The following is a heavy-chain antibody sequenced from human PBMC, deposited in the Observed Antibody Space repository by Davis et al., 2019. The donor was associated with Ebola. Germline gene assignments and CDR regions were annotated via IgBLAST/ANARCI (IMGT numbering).Heavy chain of an antibody. V-gene: IGHV3-21*01. CDR1: GFTFGSFS. CDR3: ARDRGGLYYYGMDV. CDR2: ISSTGGSI. D-gene: IGHD6-25*01. Sequence: PGGSLRLSCAASGFTFGSFSMSWVRQAPGKGLEWVSSISSTGGSIYYADSVKGRFTISRDNSNNTLFLQMSSLRAEDTAVYYCARDRGGLYYYGMDVWGHGTTVIVSS. J-gene: IGHJ6*02.